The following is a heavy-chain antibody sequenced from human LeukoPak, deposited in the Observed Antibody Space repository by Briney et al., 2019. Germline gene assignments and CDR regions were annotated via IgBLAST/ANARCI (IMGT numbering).Heavy chain of an antibody. V-gene: IGHV4-30-2*01. CDR2: IYHSGST. J-gene: IGHJ4*02. D-gene: IGHD1-26*01. CDR3: AREGLVGDPTGLDY. Sequence: SQTLSLTCAVSGGSISSGGYSWSWIRQPPGKGLEWIGYIYHSGSTYYNPSLKSRVTISVDRSKNQFSLKLSSVTAADTAVYYCAREGLVGDPTGLDYWGQGTLVTVSS. CDR1: GGSISSGGYS.